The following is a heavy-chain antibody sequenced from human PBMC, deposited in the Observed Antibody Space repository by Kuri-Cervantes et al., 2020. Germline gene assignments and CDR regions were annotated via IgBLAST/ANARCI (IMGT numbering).Heavy chain of an antibody. CDR2: ISSSSSTI. J-gene: IGHJ4*02. Sequence: GESLKISCAASGFTFSSYSMNWVRQAPGKGLEWVSYISSSSSTIYYADSVKGRFTISRDNTKNSLYLQMNSLRVEDTAVYYCARVPEKDIVATIFGDWGQGALVTVSS. CDR3: ARVPEKDIVATIFGD. V-gene: IGHV3-48*04. D-gene: IGHD5-12*01. CDR1: GFTFSSYS.